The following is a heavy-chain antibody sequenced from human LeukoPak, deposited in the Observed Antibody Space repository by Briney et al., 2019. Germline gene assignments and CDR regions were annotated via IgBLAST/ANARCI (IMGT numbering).Heavy chain of an antibody. J-gene: IGHJ6*02. CDR3: AKVGSSMSFYYYYGLDV. Sequence: GGSLRLSCAASGFTFSSYAMSWVRQAPGKGLEWVSAISGSGGTTNYADSVKGRFTISRDNSKNTLYLQMDSLRAEDTAVYYCAKVGSSMSFYYYYGLDVWGQGTTVTVSS. D-gene: IGHD6-13*01. V-gene: IGHV3-23*01. CDR1: GFTFSSYA. CDR2: ISGSGGTT.